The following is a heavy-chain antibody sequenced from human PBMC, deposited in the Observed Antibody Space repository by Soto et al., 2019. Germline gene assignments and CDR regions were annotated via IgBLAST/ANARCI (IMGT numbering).Heavy chain of an antibody. Sequence: SETLSLTCTVSGGSMSGYYWSWIRQPPGKGLEWIGFIHYNGNSNSNPSLKSRVTISLDTSKSQFSLKLSSVTAAVTAVYYCARRDIRWNYFDYWGQGTLVTVSS. CDR3: ARRDIRWNYFDY. V-gene: IGHV4-59*08. J-gene: IGHJ4*02. CDR1: GGSMSGYY. CDR2: IHYNGNS.